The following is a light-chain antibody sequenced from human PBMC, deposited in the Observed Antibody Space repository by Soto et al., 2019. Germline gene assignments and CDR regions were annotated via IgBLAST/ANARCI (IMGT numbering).Light chain of an antibody. V-gene: IGKV3-20*01. Sequence: IVLTQSPGTLSFSPGGRATLSCRASQSVSCSYLAWYQQKPGQAPRLLIYGASSWATGIPDRFSGSGSGTDFTLTISRLEPEDFAVYYCQQYGSSPLTFGGGTKVDIK. J-gene: IGKJ4*01. CDR3: QQYGSSPLT. CDR1: QSVSCSY. CDR2: GAS.